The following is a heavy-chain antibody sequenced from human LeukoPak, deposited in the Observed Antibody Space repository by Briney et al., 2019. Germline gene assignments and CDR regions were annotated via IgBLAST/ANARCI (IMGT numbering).Heavy chain of an antibody. CDR3: ARAPWELQKGGAFDI. CDR2: IYYSGST. V-gene: IGHV4-59*01. D-gene: IGHD1-26*01. Sequence: PSETLSLTCTVSGGSISSYYWSWIRQPPGKGLEWIGYIYYSGSTNYNPSLKSRVTISVDTSKNQFSLKLSSVTAADTAVYYCARAPWELQKGGAFDIWGQGTMVTVSS. CDR1: GGSISSYY. J-gene: IGHJ3*02.